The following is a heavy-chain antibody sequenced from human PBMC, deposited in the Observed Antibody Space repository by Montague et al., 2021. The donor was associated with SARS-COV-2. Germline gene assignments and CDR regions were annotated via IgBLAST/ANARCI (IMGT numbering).Heavy chain of an antibody. J-gene: IGHJ4*02. D-gene: IGHD6-13*01. CDR2: IYYSGST. V-gene: IGHV4-34*01. CDR1: GGSFNDYY. Sequence: SETLSLTCAVYGGSFNDYYWSWIRQPPGKGLERIGSIYYSGSTYYNPSLKSRVTISVDTSKNQFSLKLSSVTAADTAVYYCARAFIAAAGTTSFDYWGQGTLVTVSS. CDR3: ARAFIAAAGTTSFDY.